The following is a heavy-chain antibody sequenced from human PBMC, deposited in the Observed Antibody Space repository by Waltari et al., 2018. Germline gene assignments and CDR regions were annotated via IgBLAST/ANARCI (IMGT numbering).Heavy chain of an antibody. CDR2: IMPIFGTA. CDR1: GGTFSSYA. J-gene: IGHJ6*02. V-gene: IGHV1-69*08. CDR3: ARGTVVAATTHYYYYGMDV. D-gene: IGHD2-15*01. Sequence: QVQLVQSGAEVKKPGSSVKVSCKASGGTFSSYAISWVRQAPGQGLEWMGRIMPIFGTASYAQKFQGRVTIPADKATSTAYMEMSSLRSEDTAVYYCARGTVVAATTHYYYYGMDVWGQGTTVTVSS.